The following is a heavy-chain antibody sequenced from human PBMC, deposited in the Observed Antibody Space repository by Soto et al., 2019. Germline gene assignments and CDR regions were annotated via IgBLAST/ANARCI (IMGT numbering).Heavy chain of an antibody. J-gene: IGHJ5*01. D-gene: IGHD6-19*01. V-gene: IGHV3-21*01. CDR1: GFTFSNYS. CDR3: ARGLSSGWFDY. Sequence: EVQLVESGGGLVKPGGSLRVSCAASGFTFSNYSMNWVRQAPGKGLEWVSSISSTSKYIYYADSVKGRFTISRDNANNSLYLKMMSLRAADTAVYYCARGLSSGWFDYWGQGTLVTVSA. CDR2: ISSTSKYI.